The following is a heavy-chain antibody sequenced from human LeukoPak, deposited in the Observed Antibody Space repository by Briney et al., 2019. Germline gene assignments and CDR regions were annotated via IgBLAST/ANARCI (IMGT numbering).Heavy chain of an antibody. V-gene: IGHV4-39*01. J-gene: IGHJ4*02. D-gene: IGHD3-22*01. Sequence: MASETLSLTCSVSGGSISSNSHYWGWIRQPPGKGLEWIGSIYYSGSTYYNSSLKSRVTISVDTSKNQFSLKLTSATAADTAVYYCARQVYYYDRSGYYYVDFFDFWGQGTLVTVSS. CDR1: GGSISSNSHY. CDR3: ARQVYYYDRSGYYYVDFFDF. CDR2: IYYSGST.